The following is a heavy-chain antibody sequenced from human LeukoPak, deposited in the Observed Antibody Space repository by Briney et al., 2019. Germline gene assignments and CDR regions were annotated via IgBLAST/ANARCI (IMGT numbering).Heavy chain of an antibody. V-gene: IGHV3-23*01. CDR2: ISGSGGST. CDR1: GFTFSSYA. CDR3: AKDPEYCSSTSCYGPYYYYMDV. Sequence: PGGSVRLFCAASGFTFSSYAMSWVRQAPGKGLEWVSAISGSGGSTYYADSVKGRFTISRDNSKNTLYLQMNSLRAEDTAVYYCAKDPEYCSSTSCYGPYYYYMDVWGKGTTVTVSS. D-gene: IGHD2-2*01. J-gene: IGHJ6*03.